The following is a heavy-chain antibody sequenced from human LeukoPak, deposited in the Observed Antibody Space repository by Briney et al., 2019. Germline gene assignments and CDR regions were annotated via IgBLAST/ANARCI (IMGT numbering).Heavy chain of an antibody. Sequence: SETLSLTCSVSGASIRDYFWGLVRQPPGKGLEWVGDIYPTGSTNYNPSLKSRATISVDTSKNQFSLRLNSVTAADTAVHYCVAHYSSAWYSFEYRGQGALVTVSS. CDR1: GASIRDYF. CDR3: VAHYSSAWYSFEY. J-gene: IGHJ4*02. CDR2: IYPTGST. V-gene: IGHV4-59*01. D-gene: IGHD6-13*01.